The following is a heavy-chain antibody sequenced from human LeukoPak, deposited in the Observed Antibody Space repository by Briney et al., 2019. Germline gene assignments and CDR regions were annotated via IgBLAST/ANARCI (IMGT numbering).Heavy chain of an antibody. Sequence: PGGSLRLSCAASGFTFSSYSMNWVRQAPGKGLEWVSSISSSSSYIYYADSVKGRFTISRDNAKNSLYLQMNSLRAEDTAVYYCARDARREIAAVEAFDIWGQGTMVTVSS. V-gene: IGHV3-21*01. CDR2: ISSSSSYI. D-gene: IGHD6-25*01. J-gene: IGHJ3*02. CDR3: ARDARREIAAVEAFDI. CDR1: GFTFSSYS.